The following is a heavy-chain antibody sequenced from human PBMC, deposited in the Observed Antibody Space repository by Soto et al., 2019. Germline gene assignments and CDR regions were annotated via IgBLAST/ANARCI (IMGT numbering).Heavy chain of an antibody. CDR1: GFTFSSYA. CDR3: ARGPSSLTRFDY. V-gene: IGHV3-30-3*01. CDR2: ISYDGSNK. J-gene: IGHJ4*02. D-gene: IGHD2-2*01. Sequence: GGSLRLSCAASGFTFSSYAMHWVRQAPGKGLEWVAIISYDGSNKYYTDSVKGRFTISRDNSKNTLYLQMNSLRAEDTAVYYCARGPSSLTRFDYWGQGTLVTVSS.